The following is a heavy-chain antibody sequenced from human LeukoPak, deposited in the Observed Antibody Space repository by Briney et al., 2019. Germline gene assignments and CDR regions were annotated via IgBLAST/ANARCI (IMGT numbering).Heavy chain of an antibody. CDR1: GDSVSSNSAA. CDR2: TYHMSKWYH. Sequence: SQTLSLTCAISGDSVSSNSAAWSWIRQSPSRGLEWLGRTYHMSKWYHDYAVSVKSRITINPDTSKNQFSLQLNSVTPEDTAVYYCARSHWNYDNYFDPWGQGTLVTVSS. D-gene: IGHD1-7*01. J-gene: IGHJ5*02. V-gene: IGHV6-1*01. CDR3: ARSHWNYDNYFDP.